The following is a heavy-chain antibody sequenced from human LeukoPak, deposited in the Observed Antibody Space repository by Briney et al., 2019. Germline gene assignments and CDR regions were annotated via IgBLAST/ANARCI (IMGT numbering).Heavy chain of an antibody. V-gene: IGHV4-59*08. CDR2: IYYSGST. Sequence: SETLSLTCTVSGGSISSYYWSWIRQPPGKGLEWIGYIYYSGSTNYNPSLKSRVTISVDTSKNQFSLKLSSVTAADTAVYYCARLGYYYGSGSYYRGYFDYWGQGTLVTVSS. D-gene: IGHD3-10*01. CDR1: GGSISSYY. J-gene: IGHJ4*02. CDR3: ARLGYYYGSGSYYRGYFDY.